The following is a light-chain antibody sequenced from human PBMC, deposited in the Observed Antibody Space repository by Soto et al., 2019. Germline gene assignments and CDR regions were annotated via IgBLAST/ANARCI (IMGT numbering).Light chain of an antibody. CDR1: SSDVGGYNY. V-gene: IGLV2-14*01. Sequence: QSVLTQPASVSGSPGQSITISCTGTSSDVGGYNYVSWYQQHPGKAPKVMIYEVSNRPSGVSNRFSGSKSGNTASLTISGLQAVDEADYYCSSYTSSSTLVFGTWTQLTVL. CDR2: EVS. CDR3: SSYTSSSTLV. J-gene: IGLJ1*01.